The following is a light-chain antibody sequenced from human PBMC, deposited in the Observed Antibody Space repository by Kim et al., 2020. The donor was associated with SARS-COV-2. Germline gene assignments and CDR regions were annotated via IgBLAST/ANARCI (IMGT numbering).Light chain of an antibody. V-gene: IGLV3-21*04. CDR2: YDS. CDR1: NIGSKS. J-gene: IGLJ3*02. Sequence: VSVAPGKTARISCGGNNIGSKSVPWYQQKPGQAPVLVIYYDSDRPSGIPERFSGSNSGNTATLTISRVEAGDEADYYCQVWDSSSDHHWVFGGGTQLTVL. CDR3: QVWDSSSDHHWV.